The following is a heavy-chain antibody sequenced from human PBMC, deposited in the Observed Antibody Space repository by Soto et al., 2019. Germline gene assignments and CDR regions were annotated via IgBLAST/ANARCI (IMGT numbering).Heavy chain of an antibody. J-gene: IGHJ4*02. V-gene: IGHV4-61*05. D-gene: IGHD5-18*01. CDR1: GGSISSSSYY. Sequence: PSETLSLTCTVSGGSISSSSYYWSWIRQPPGKGLEWIGEIYYSGSTNYNPSLNSRVTISVDKSKNHFSLNLISVTAADTAVYYCARAARGYSYFDYWGQGTLVTVSS. CDR3: ARAARGYSYFDY. CDR2: IYYSGST.